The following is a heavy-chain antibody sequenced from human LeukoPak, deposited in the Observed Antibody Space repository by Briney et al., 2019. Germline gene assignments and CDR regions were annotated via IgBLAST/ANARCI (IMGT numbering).Heavy chain of an antibody. CDR1: GGTFSSYA. V-gene: IGHV1-69*05. D-gene: IGHD3-22*01. J-gene: IGHJ5*02. CDR3: AREPRITMISSGFDP. CDR2: IIPIFGTA. Sequence: SVKVSCKASGGTFSSYAISWVRQAPGQGLEWMGGIIPIFGTATYAQKFQGRVTITTDESTSTAYMELSSLRSEDTAVYYCAREPRITMISSGFDPWGQGTLVTVSS.